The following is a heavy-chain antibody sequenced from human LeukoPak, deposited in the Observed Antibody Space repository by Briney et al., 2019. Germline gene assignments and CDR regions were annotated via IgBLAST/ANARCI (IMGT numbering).Heavy chain of an antibody. V-gene: IGHV3-48*04. CDR2: ISSSSNTI. Sequence: GGSLRLSCAASGFTFSNYSMNWVRQAPGKGLEWVSYISSSSNTIYYADSVKGRFTISRDNAKNTLNLQMNSLRAEDTAVYYCARDLGQYYDTSDNWFDPWGQGTLVTVSS. CDR3: ARDLGQYYDTSDNWFDP. CDR1: GFTFSNYS. D-gene: IGHD3-22*01. J-gene: IGHJ5*02.